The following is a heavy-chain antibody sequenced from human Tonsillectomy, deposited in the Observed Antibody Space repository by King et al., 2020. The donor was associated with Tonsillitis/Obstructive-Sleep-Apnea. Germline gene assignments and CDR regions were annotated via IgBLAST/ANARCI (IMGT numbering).Heavy chain of an antibody. D-gene: IGHD1-14*01. Sequence: VQLVESGGGVVQPGRSLRLSCAASGFTFSSYAMHWVRQAPGKGLEWVAVISYDGSNKYSADSVKGRFTISRDNSKNTLYLQMNSLRAEATAVYYCASDNRAQFDPWGQGPLVTVSS. CDR2: ISYDGSNK. CDR1: GFTFSSYA. CDR3: ASDNRAQFDP. V-gene: IGHV3-30*04. J-gene: IGHJ5*02.